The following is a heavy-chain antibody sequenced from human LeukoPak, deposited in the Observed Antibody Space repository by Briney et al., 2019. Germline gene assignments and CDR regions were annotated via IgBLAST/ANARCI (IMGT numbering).Heavy chain of an antibody. J-gene: IGHJ5*02. V-gene: IGHV3-23*01. Sequence: GGSLRLSCAASGFTFSSYAMSWVRQAPGKGLEWVSAISGSGGSTYYADSVKGRFTISRDNSKNTPYLQMNSLRAEDTAVYYCAKSGDCSSTSCYPHNWFDPWGQGTLVTVSS. CDR1: GFTFSSYA. CDR2: ISGSGGST. D-gene: IGHD2-2*01. CDR3: AKSGDCSSTSCYPHNWFDP.